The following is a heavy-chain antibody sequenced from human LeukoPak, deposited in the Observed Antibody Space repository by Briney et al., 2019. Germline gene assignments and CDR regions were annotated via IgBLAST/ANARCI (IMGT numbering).Heavy chain of an antibody. Sequence: GGSLRLSCAASGFTFSSYAMSWVRQAPGKGLEWVSAISGSGGSTYYADSVKGRFTISRDNSKNTLYLQMNSLRAEDTAVYYCAKHGYSYGGRTGFDPWGQGTLVTVSS. CDR3: AKHGYSYGGRTGFDP. J-gene: IGHJ5*02. CDR1: GFTFSSYA. V-gene: IGHV3-23*01. D-gene: IGHD5-18*01. CDR2: ISGSGGST.